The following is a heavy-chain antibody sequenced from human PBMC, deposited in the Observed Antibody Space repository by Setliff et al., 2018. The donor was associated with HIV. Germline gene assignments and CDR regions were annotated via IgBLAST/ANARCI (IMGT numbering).Heavy chain of an antibody. CDR3: AREGNFWRVFDP. J-gene: IGHJ5*02. CDR2: MNPNNGNT. V-gene: IGHV1-8*02. D-gene: IGHD3-3*01. CDR1: GYTFTSYD. Sequence: ASVKVSCKASGYTFTSYDINWVRQATGQGLEWMGWMNPNNGNTGYAQKFQGRVTMTRNTSISTAYMELSSLRSEDTAVYYSAREGNFWRVFDPWGQGTLVTVSS.